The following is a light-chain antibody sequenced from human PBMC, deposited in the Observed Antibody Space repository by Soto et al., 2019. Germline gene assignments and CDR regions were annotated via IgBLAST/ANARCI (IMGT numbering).Light chain of an antibody. CDR2: GAS. CDR1: QSVSSN. CDR3: QQYNNWPLTT. Sequence: EIVMTQSPATLSVSPGERATLSCRASQSVSSNLAWYQQKPGQAPRLLIYGASTRATGIPARFSGSGSGTEFAPTISSLRSEDFAVYYWQQYNNWPLTTFGGGTKVEIK. J-gene: IGKJ4*01. V-gene: IGKV3D-15*01.